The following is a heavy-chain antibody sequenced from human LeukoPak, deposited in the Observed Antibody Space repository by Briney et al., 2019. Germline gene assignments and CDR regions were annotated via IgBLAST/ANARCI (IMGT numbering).Heavy chain of an antibody. V-gene: IGHV1-69*10. CDR3: ARDHCSGGSCHGGH. Sequence: ASVKVSCKASGGAFSTYAISWVRQAPGQGLEWMGGIIPIFNIPNYAPKFQGRVTLTADKSTSTAYMELSDLKSEDTAVYYCARDHCSGGSCHGGHWGQGTLVTVSS. CDR2: IIPIFNIP. D-gene: IGHD2-15*01. J-gene: IGHJ4*02. CDR1: GGAFSTYA.